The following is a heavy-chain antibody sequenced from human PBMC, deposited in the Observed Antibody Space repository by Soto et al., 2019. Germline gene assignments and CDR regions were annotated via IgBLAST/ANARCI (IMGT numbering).Heavy chain of an antibody. J-gene: IGHJ4*02. D-gene: IGHD2-15*01. V-gene: IGHV4-30-4*01. CDR3: IRSIAGYCSESDCYSGGAHFDS. CDR2: IDHSAST. CDR1: GISVSTRDFF. Sequence: QVQLQESGPGLVKPLQTLSLSCNVSGISVSTRDFFWICVLQSPGKGLEWIGFIDHSASTVSNPTLRSRLSIFLDTPKNQCSLRLTSVTAADTAVYSCIRSIAGYCSESDCYSGGAHFDSWGPGTVVTLSS.